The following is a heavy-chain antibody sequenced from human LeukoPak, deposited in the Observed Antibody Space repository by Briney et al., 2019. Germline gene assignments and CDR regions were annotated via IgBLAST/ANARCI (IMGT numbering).Heavy chain of an antibody. D-gene: IGHD1-26*01. CDR1: GFTFSSYG. CDR3: AKDPTGADY. CDR2: IRYDGSNK. J-gene: IGHJ4*02. V-gene: IGHV3-30*02. Sequence: GGSLRLSCAASGFTFSSYGMHWVRQAPGKGLEWVAFIRYDGSNKYYAGSVKGRFTISRDNSKNTLYLQTNSLRAGDTAVYYCAKDPTGADYWGQGTLVTVSS.